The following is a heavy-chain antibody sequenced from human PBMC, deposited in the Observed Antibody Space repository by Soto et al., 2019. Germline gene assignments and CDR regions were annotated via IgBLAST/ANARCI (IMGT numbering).Heavy chain of an antibody. V-gene: IGHV1-3*01. D-gene: IGHD3-22*01. CDR3: ARIPYYYDSSGFYY. CDR2: INAGNSKT. Sequence: ASVKVSCKTSGYTFSGHAIHWLRQAPGQRPEWLGWINAGNSKTYYSEKFEGRVTITTDTAATTVYMELRSLRSDDTAVYYCARIPYYYDSSGFYYWGQGTLVTVSS. CDR1: GYTFSGHA. J-gene: IGHJ4*02.